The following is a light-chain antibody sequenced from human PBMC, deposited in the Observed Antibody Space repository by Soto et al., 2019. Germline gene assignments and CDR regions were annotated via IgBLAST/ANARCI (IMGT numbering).Light chain of an antibody. J-gene: IGKJ1*01. CDR1: QGIRSE. Sequence: IQMTQSPSSLSASVGDRVTITCRASQGIRSELGWYQQKPGKAPNLLIYKASTLKSGVPSRFSGSGSGTEFTLTISSLQPDDFATYYCQQYNSYTWTFGQGTKVDIK. CDR3: QQYNSYTWT. V-gene: IGKV1-5*03. CDR2: KAS.